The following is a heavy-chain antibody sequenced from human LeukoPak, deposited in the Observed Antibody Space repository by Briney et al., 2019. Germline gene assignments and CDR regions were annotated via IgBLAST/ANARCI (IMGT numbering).Heavy chain of an antibody. V-gene: IGHV1-18*01. Sequence: ASVTVSCKASGYTFTIYGISWVRQAPGQGLEWMGWLSAYNGNTNYAQKLQGRVTMTTDTSTSTAYMELRSLRSDDTAVYYCARVLRDYYDSRDNWFDPWGQGTLVTVSS. J-gene: IGHJ5*02. D-gene: IGHD3-22*01. CDR3: ARVLRDYYDSRDNWFDP. CDR2: LSAYNGNT. CDR1: GYTFTIYG.